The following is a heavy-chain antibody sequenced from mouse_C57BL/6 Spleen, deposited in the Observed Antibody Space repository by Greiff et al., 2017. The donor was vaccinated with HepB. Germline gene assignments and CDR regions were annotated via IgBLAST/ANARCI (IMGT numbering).Heavy chain of an antibody. CDR3: ARTRAFYYDSDGVY. V-gene: IGHV1-61*01. CDR1: GYTFTSYW. D-gene: IGHD2-4*01. J-gene: IGHJ2*01. CDR2: IYPSDSET. Sequence: QVQLQQPGAELVRPGSSVKLSCKASGYTFTSYWMDWVKQRPGQGLEWIGNIYPSDSETHYNQKFKDKATLTVDKSSSTAYMQLSSLTSEDSAVYYCARTRAFYYDSDGVYWCQGTTLTVSS.